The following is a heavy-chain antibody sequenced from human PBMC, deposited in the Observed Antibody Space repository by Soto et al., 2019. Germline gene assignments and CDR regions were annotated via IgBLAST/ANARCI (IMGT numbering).Heavy chain of an antibody. CDR3: ARDPSGWYWFDP. CDR1: GGSISSYY. V-gene: IGHV4-59*01. D-gene: IGHD6-19*01. Sequence: PSETLSLTCTVSGGSISSYYWSWIRQPPGKGLEWIGYIYYSGSTNYNPSLKSRVTISVDMSKNQFSLKLSSVTAADTAVYYCARDPSGWYWFDPWGQGTLVTVSS. CDR2: IYYSGST. J-gene: IGHJ5*02.